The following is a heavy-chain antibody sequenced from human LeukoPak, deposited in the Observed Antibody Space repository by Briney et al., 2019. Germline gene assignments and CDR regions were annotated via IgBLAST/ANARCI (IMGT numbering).Heavy chain of an antibody. CDR1: GYTFTGYY. D-gene: IGHD3-16*01. CDR3: ARENLRGITFGGVYPG. V-gene: IGHV1-2*02. Sequence: ASVKVSCKASGYTFTGYYMHWVRQAPGQGLEWMGWINPNSGGTNYAQKFQGRVTMTRDTSISTAYMELSRLRSDDTAVYYCARENLRGITFGGVYPGWGQGTLVTVSS. J-gene: IGHJ4*02. CDR2: INPNSGGT.